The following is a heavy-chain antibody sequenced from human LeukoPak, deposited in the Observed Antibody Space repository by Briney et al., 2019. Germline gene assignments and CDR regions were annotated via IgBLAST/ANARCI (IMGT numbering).Heavy chain of an antibody. D-gene: IGHD6-13*01. CDR3: ARHLSSSWVNYYYYYGMDV. J-gene: IGHJ6*02. V-gene: IGHV4-59*08. CDR1: GGSISSYY. CDR2: IYYSGST. Sequence: SETLSLTCTVSGGSISSYYWSWIRQSPGKGLEWIGYIYYSGSTNYNPSLKSRVTISVDTSKNQFSLKLSSVTAADTAVYYCARHLSSSWVNYYYYYGMDVWGQGTTVTVSS.